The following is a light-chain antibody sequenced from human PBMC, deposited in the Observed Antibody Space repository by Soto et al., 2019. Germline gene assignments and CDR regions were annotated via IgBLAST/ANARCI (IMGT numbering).Light chain of an antibody. CDR3: QQRSNWPPAWT. Sequence: EIVMTQSPDTLSVSPGERATLSCRASQSVSSYLAWYQQKPGQAPRLLIYDASNRATGIPARFSGGGSGTDFTLTISSLEPEDFAVYYCQQRSNWPPAWTFGQGTKVDIK. J-gene: IGKJ1*01. CDR2: DAS. V-gene: IGKV3-11*01. CDR1: QSVSSY.